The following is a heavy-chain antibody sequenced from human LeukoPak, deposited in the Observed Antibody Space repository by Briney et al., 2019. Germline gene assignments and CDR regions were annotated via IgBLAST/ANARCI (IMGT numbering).Heavy chain of an antibody. CDR1: GYTFTGYY. V-gene: IGHV1-2*02. D-gene: IGHD6-19*01. CDR3: ALYSSGLFDP. Sequence: GASVKVSCKASGYTFTGYYMHWVRQAPGQGLEWMGWINPNSGGTNYAQKFQGRVIMTRDTSISTAYMEVSRLTSDDTAVYYCALYSSGLFDPWGQGTLVTVSS. CDR2: INPNSGGT. J-gene: IGHJ5*02.